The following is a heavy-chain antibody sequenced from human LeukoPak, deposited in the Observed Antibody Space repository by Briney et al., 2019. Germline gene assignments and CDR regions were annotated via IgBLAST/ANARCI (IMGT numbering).Heavy chain of an antibody. CDR3: ARDHCSGGSCYRSPTDY. J-gene: IGHJ4*02. V-gene: IGHV1-18*01. CDR2: ISAYNGNT. CDR1: GYTFTSYG. D-gene: IGHD2-15*01. Sequence: GASVKVSRKASGYTFTSYGISWARQAPGQGLEWMGWISAYNGNTNYAQKLQGRVTMTTDTSTSTAYMELRSLRSDDTAVYYCARDHCSGGSCYRSPTDYWGQGTLVTVSS.